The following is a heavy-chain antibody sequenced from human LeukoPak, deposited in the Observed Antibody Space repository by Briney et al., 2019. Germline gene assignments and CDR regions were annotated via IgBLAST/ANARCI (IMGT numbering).Heavy chain of an antibody. J-gene: IGHJ4*02. CDR1: GGSISSYY. D-gene: IGHD1-26*01. Sequence: SETLSLTCTVSGGSISSYYWSWIRQPPGKGLEWIGYIYYSGSTNYNPSLKSRVTISVDTSKSQFSLKLSSVTAADTAVYYCARDRGSYGIDYWGQGTLVTVPS. V-gene: IGHV4-59*01. CDR2: IYYSGST. CDR3: ARDRGSYGIDY.